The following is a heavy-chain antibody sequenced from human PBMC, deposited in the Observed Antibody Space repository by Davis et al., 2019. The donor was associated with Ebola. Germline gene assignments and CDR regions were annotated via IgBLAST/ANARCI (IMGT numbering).Heavy chain of an antibody. J-gene: IGHJ4*02. V-gene: IGHV3-9*01. D-gene: IGHD2/OR15-2a*01. CDR1: GFTFDDYA. CDR2: ISWNSGSI. CDR3: AKGRIVTVGYFDY. Sequence: SLKISCAASGFTFDDYAMHWVRQAPGKGLEWVSGISWNSGSIGYADSVKGRFTISRDNSKNTLYLQMNSLRAEDTAVYYCAKGRIVTVGYFDYWGQGTLVTVSS.